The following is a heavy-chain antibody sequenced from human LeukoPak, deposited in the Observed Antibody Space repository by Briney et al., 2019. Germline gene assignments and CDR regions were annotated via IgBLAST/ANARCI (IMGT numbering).Heavy chain of an antibody. CDR3: ARDPYDYGGKYAFDI. CDR2: INPSGGST. J-gene: IGHJ3*02. CDR1: GYTFTSYY. D-gene: IGHD4-23*01. V-gene: IGHV1-46*01. Sequence: ASVKVSCKASGYTFTSYYMHWVRQAPGQGLEWMGIINPSGGSTSYAQKFQGRVTMTRDMSTSTVYMELSSLRSEDTAVYYCARDPYDYGGKYAFDIWGQGTMVIVSS.